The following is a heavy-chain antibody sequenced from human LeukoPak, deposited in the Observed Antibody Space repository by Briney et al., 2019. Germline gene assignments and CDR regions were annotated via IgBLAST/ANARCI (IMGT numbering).Heavy chain of an antibody. Sequence: GGSLRLSCAASEFTFNNYAMSWFRQAPGKGLEWVSVISASGGSTHYADSVKGRFTISRDNSKNTLYLQMNSLRPEDTAIYYCARYNDFWSGPLRNYYYYMDVWGKGTTVTVSS. CDR1: EFTFNNYA. V-gene: IGHV3-23*01. CDR2: ISASGGST. D-gene: IGHD3-3*01. CDR3: ARYNDFWSGPLRNYYYYMDV. J-gene: IGHJ6*03.